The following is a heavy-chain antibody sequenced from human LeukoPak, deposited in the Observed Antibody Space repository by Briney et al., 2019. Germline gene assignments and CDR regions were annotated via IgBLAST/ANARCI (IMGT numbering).Heavy chain of an antibody. CDR2: INPSGGST. J-gene: IGHJ5*02. Sequence: ASVKVSCKASGYTFTSYYMHWARQAPGQGLEWMGIINPSGGSTSYAQKFQGRVTMTRDTSTSTVYMELSSLRSEDTAVYYCARESRHNWNDLTGWFDPWGQGTLVTVSS. CDR1: GYTFTSYY. V-gene: IGHV1-46*01. CDR3: ARESRHNWNDLTGWFDP. D-gene: IGHD1-20*01.